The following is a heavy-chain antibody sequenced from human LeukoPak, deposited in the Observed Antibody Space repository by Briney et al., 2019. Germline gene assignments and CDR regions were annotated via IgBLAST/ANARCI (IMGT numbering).Heavy chain of an antibody. D-gene: IGHD4-17*01. J-gene: IGHJ4*02. Sequence: GGSLRLSCAASGFTFSSYAMSWVRQAPGKGLEWVSAISGSGGSTYYADSVKGRFTISRGNSKNTLYLQMNSLRAEDTAVYYCAKDLSPYGDYSDYWGQGTLVTVSS. CDR1: GFTFSSYA. CDR2: ISGSGGST. CDR3: AKDLSPYGDYSDY. V-gene: IGHV3-23*01.